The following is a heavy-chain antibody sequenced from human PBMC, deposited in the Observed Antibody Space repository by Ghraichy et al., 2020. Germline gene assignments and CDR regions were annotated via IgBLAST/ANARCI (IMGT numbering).Heavy chain of an antibody. D-gene: IGHD1-14*01. J-gene: IGHJ4*02. CDR2: ISDSSSHT. CDR1: GFTFSDYY. CDR3: ARGWSRVNSGITGY. Sequence: GGSLRLSCTASGFTFSDYYMNWIRQAPGKGLEWVSDISDSSSHTNYADSVKGRFTISRDNAKNSLYLQMNSLRVEDTAVYYCARGWSRVNSGITGYWGQGTLVTVSS. V-gene: IGHV3-11*06.